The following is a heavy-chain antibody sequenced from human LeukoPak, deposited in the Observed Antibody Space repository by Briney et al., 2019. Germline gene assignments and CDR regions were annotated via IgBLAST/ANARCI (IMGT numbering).Heavy chain of an antibody. CDR3: ARLQSADLDY. J-gene: IGHJ4*02. CDR2: IKQDGSEK. D-gene: IGHD4-11*01. V-gene: IGHV3-7*01. Sequence: PGGSLRLSCTASGFTFGDYAMSWVRQAPGKGLEWVANIKQDGSEKYYVDSVKGRFTISRDNAKNSLYLQMNSLRAEDTAVYYCARLQSADLDYWGQRTLVTVSS. CDR1: GFTFGDYA.